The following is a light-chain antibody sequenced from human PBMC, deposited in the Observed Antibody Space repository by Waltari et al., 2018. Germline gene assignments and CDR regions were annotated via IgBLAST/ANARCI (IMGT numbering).Light chain of an antibody. J-gene: IGKJ2*03. CDR3: QQYNTYSPYS. V-gene: IGKV1-5*03. CDR1: QSIFSW. CDR2: RAS. Sequence: DIQMTQSPSTLSASVGDRVTITCRASQSIFSWLAWYQQKPGKAPNLLIYRASTLESGGPSSFSGSGSGTEFTLTINSLQPDDFATYYCQQYNTYSPYSFGQGTKLESK.